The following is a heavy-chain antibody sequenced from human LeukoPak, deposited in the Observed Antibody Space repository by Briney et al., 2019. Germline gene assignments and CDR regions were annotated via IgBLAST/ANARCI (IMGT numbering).Heavy chain of an antibody. J-gene: IGHJ5*02. Sequence: ASVKVSCKASGGTFNSYGISWVRQAPGQGLEWMGGIIPIFGTANYAQKVQGRVTITTDESTTTAYMELSSLRSEDTAVYYCARARSPSSGYLLRDHNWFDPWGQGPLVTVSS. CDR3: ARARSPSSGYLLRDHNWFDP. V-gene: IGHV1-69*05. D-gene: IGHD3-22*01. CDR1: GGTFNSYG. CDR2: IIPIFGTA.